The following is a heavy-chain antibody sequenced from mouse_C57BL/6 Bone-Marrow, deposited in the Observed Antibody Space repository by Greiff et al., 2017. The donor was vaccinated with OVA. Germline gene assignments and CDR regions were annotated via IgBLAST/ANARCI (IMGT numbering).Heavy chain of an antibody. D-gene: IGHD2-4*01. V-gene: IGHV1-4*01. Sequence: QVHVKQSGAELARPGASVKMSCKASGYTFTSYTMHWVKQRPGQGLEWIGYINPSSGYTKYNQKFKDKATLTADKSSSTAYMQLSSLTSEDSAVYYCARKRDYDYWGQGTTLTVSS. CDR2: INPSSGYT. J-gene: IGHJ2*01. CDR1: GYTFTSYT. CDR3: ARKRDYDY.